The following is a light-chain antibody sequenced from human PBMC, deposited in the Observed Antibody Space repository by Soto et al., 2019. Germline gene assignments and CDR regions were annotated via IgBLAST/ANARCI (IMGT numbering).Light chain of an antibody. CDR3: QQYGSSPRT. Sequence: EIVLTQSPGTLSLSPGERATLSCRASQRVSSGHLAWYQQKPGQGPRLLIYGASNRATGIPDRFSGSGSGTDFTLAISRLEPEDFAVHYCQQYGSSPRTFGQGTKVEIK. CDR1: QRVSSGH. CDR2: GAS. J-gene: IGKJ1*01. V-gene: IGKV3-20*01.